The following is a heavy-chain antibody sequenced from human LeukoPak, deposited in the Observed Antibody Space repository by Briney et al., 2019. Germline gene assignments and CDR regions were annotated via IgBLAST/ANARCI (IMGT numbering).Heavy chain of an antibody. Sequence: GGSLRLSCVASGFTFSNYWMHWVRQAPGKGLVWVSYINSDGSSTSYADSVKGRFTISRDNAKNSLYLQMNSLRAEDTALYYCARVLAAAGTSDYWGQGTLVTVSS. CDR3: ARVLAAAGTSDY. D-gene: IGHD6-13*01. CDR1: GFTFSNYW. CDR2: INSDGSST. V-gene: IGHV3-74*01. J-gene: IGHJ4*02.